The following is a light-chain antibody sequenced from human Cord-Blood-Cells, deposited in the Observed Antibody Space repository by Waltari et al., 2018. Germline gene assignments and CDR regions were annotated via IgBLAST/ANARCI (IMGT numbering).Light chain of an antibody. J-gene: IGKJ1*01. Sequence: DIQMTQSPSTLSASVGDRVTITCRASQSISSWLAWYQQKPGKAPKLLIYKASSLESGVPSRFSGSGSGTEFTLTISSPQPDDFATYYCQQYNSYSVTFGQGTKVEIK. V-gene: IGKV1-5*03. CDR1: QSISSW. CDR2: KAS. CDR3: QQYNSYSVT.